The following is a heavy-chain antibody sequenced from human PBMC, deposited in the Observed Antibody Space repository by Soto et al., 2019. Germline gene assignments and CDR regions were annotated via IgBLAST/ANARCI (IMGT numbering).Heavy chain of an antibody. V-gene: IGHV3-30-3*01. CDR1: GFTFSSYA. CDR3: ARDLGYCGGDCYSPPDY. Sequence: QVHLVESGGGVVQPGRSLRLSCAASGFTFSSYAMHWVRQAPGKGLEWVAVISYDGSNKYYADSVKGRFTISRDNSKNTLYLQMNSLRAEDTAVYYCARDLGYCGGDCYSPPDYWGQGTLVTVSS. J-gene: IGHJ4*02. CDR2: ISYDGSNK. D-gene: IGHD2-21*02.